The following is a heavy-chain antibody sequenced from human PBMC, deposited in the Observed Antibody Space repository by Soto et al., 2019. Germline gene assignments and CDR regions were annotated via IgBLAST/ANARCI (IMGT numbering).Heavy chain of an antibody. V-gene: IGHV3-23*01. CDR3: AKRAAMTSSRYWSFDP. CDR2: ISGTGGSA. D-gene: IGHD3-9*01. J-gene: IGHJ2*01. CDR1: GFTFSNYG. Sequence: EVQLLESGGGLEQPGGSLRLSCAASGFTFSNYGMSWVRQAPGRGLECVAGISGTGGSAYYADSVKGRFTVSRDNSKNTLYLQINSLRAEDTAVYYCAKRAAMTSSRYWSFDPRGRGTLVTVSS.